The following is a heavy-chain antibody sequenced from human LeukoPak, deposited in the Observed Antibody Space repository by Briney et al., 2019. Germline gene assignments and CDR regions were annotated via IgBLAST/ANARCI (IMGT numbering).Heavy chain of an antibody. V-gene: IGHV4-39*07. CDR2: IYYSGST. CDR3: ARLELELRAWFDP. D-gene: IGHD1-7*01. CDR1: GGSISSSSYY. Sequence: SETLSLTCTVSGGSISSSSYYWGWIRQPPGKGLEWIGSIYYSGSTYYNPSLKSRVTISVDASKNQFSLKLSSVTAADPAVYYCARLELELRAWFDPWGQGTLVTVSS. J-gene: IGHJ5*02.